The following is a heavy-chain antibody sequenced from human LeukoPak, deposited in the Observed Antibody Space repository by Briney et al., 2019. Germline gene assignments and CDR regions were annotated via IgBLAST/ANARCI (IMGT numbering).Heavy chain of an antibody. Sequence: PSETLSLTCTVSGGSISNYYWSWIRQPPGKGLEWIGYIYYSGSTNYNPSLKSRVTISLDTSKNQFSLKLSSVTAADTAVYFCATGYCSSTSCYYYGMDAWGQGTTVTVSS. CDR3: ATGYCSSTSCYYYGMDA. D-gene: IGHD2-2*03. CDR2: IYYSGST. J-gene: IGHJ6*02. V-gene: IGHV4-59*01. CDR1: GGSISNYY.